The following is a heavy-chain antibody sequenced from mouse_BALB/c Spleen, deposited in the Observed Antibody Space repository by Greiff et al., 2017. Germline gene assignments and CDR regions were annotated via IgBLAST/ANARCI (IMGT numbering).Heavy chain of an antibody. CDR2: IWAGGST. J-gene: IGHJ4*01. D-gene: IGHD2-1*01. Sequence: VKLVESGPGLVAPSQSLSITCTVSGFSLTSYGVHWVRQPPGKGLEWLGVIWAGGSTNYNSALMSRLSISKDNSKSQVFLKMNSLQTDDTAMYYCARAYGNYESYYAMDYWGQGTSVTVSS. CDR1: GFSLTSYG. CDR3: ARAYGNYESYYAMDY. V-gene: IGHV2-9*02.